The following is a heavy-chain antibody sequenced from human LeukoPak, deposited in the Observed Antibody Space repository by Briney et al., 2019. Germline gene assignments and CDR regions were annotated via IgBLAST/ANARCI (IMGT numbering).Heavy chain of an antibody. J-gene: IGHJ6*02. V-gene: IGHV4-31*03. Sequence: SQTLSLTCTVSGGSISSGGYYWSWIRQHPGKGLEWIGYIYYSGSTYYNPSLKSRVTISVDTSKNQFSLKLSSVTAADTAVYYCARQGGSGRPLRGYYYYGMDVWGQGTTVTVSS. CDR1: GGSISSGGYY. D-gene: IGHD3-10*01. CDR2: IYYSGST. CDR3: ARQGGSGRPLRGYYYYGMDV.